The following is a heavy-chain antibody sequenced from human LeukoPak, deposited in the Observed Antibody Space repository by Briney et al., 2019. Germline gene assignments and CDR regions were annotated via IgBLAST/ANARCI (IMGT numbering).Heavy chain of an antibody. J-gene: IGHJ4*02. CDR2: ISGSGGST. V-gene: IGHV3-23*01. Sequence: PGRSLRLSCAASGFTFSTYGMHCVRQAPGKGLEWVSAISGSGGSTYYADSVKGRFTISRDNSKNTLYLQMNSLRAEDAAVYYCASTKRGYSYGDFDYWGQGTLVTVSS. D-gene: IGHD5-18*01. CDR1: GFTFSTYG. CDR3: ASTKRGYSYGDFDY.